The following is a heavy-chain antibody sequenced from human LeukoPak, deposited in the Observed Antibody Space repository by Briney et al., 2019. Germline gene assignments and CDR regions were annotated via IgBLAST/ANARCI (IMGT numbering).Heavy chain of an antibody. V-gene: IGHV4-4*02. Sequence: PSDTLNITCAVTGGSVTTTNWWTWVRPPPGNMLSYIVVVHLDGRTNYNPSLTGRLTLSVDLYENHISLKLTSVTAADTAVYYCAREGGFYRPLDYLGQGTLVTVSS. CDR1: GGSVTTTNW. D-gene: IGHD3-3*01. CDR3: AREGGFYRPLDY. CDR2: VHLDGRT. J-gene: IGHJ4*02.